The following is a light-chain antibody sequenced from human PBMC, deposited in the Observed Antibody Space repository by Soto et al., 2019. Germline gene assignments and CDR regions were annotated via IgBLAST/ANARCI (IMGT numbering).Light chain of an antibody. CDR2: DAS. J-gene: IGKJ5*01. Sequence: EIVLTQSPGTLSLSPGERASLSCRASQNVNSNYLAWYQQKPGQAPRLLIYDASSRATGIPDRFSGSGSGTDFTLTISCLQSEDFATYYCQQYYSYPITFGQGTRLEIK. CDR3: QQYYSYPIT. CDR1: QNVNSNY. V-gene: IGKV3-20*01.